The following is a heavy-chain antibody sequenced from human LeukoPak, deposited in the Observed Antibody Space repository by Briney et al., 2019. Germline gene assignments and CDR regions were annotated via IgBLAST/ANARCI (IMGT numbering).Heavy chain of an antibody. V-gene: IGHV4-59*12. CDR3: ARDAGGSGWFSYFDY. CDR2: IYYSGST. D-gene: IGHD6-19*01. CDR1: GGSISSYY. J-gene: IGHJ4*02. Sequence: SETLSLTCTVSGGSISSYYWSWIRQPPGKGLEWIGYIYYSGSTNYNPSLKSRVTISVDKSKNQFSLKLSSVTAADTAVYYCARDAGGSGWFSYFDYWGQGTLVTVSS.